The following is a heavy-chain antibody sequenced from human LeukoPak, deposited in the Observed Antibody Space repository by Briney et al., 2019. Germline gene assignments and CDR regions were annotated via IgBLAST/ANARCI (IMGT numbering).Heavy chain of an antibody. D-gene: IGHD4-17*01. CDR3: AGPYDYGDLSY. CDR1: GFPFSGHY. J-gene: IGHJ4*02. V-gene: IGHV3-11*01. Sequence: GGSLRLSCAASGFPFSGHYMIWIRQAPGKGLEWVSYIDYDGTGMSYADSVKGRFTISRDNAKKTLYLEMRSLTVEDSAVYYCAGPYDYGDLSYWGQGSLVSVSS. CDR2: IDYDGTGM.